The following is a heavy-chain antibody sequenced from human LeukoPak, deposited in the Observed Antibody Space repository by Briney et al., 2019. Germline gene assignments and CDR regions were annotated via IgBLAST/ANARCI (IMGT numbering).Heavy chain of an antibody. CDR2: INHSGST. CDR1: GGSFSGYY. V-gene: IGHV4-34*01. Sequence: SETLSLTCAVYGGSFSGYYWSWIRQPPGKGLEWIGEINHSGSTNYNPSLKSRVTISVDTSKNQFSLKLSSVTAADTAVYYCARGERYSSSWYRVAYYYGMDVWGQGTTVTVSS. D-gene: IGHD6-13*01. J-gene: IGHJ6*02. CDR3: ARGERYSSSWYRVAYYYGMDV.